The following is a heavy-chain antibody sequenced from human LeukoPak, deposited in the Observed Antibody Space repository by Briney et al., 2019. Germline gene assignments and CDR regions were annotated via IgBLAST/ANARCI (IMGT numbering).Heavy chain of an antibody. CDR3: AKETVDTAMIPILEDY. Sequence: PGRSLRLSCAASGFTFSSYGMHWVRQAPGKGLEWVAVIWYDGSNKYYADSVKGRFTISRDNSKNTLYLQMNSLRAEDTAVYYCAKETVDTAMIPILEDYCGQGTLVTVSS. V-gene: IGHV3-33*06. CDR1: GFTFSSYG. J-gene: IGHJ4*02. CDR2: IWYDGSNK. D-gene: IGHD5-18*01.